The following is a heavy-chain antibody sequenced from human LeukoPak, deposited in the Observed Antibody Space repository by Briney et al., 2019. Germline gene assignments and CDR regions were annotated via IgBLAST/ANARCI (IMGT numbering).Heavy chain of an antibody. CDR2: FRSNGSDT. J-gene: IGHJ4*02. CDR3: AKGYGFDSSGSEHYFEN. D-gene: IGHD3-22*01. Sequence: GGSLRLSCAASGFTLSSGSWMHWVRQVPGKGLVWVSRFRSNGSDTTYADSVKGRFTISADNAKNTLYLQMNSLRDDDTAVYYCAKGYGFDSSGSEHYFENWGQGILVTVSS. V-gene: IGHV3-74*01. CDR1: GFTLSSGSW.